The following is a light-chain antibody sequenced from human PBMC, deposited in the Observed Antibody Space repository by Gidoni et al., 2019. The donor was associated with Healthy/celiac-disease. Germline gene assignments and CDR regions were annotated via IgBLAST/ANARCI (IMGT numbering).Light chain of an antibody. CDR2: GAP. Sequence: EFVLTLSPGTVSLAQGERAPLSCSHSQSDSSCYLAWYQQKPGQAPRLLIDGAPSRATGIPDRCSGSGSGTDFTITISRLEHEELAVYYCHEYGSSPLTFGGGTKVEIK. V-gene: IGKV3-20*01. J-gene: IGKJ4*01. CDR1: QSDSSCY. CDR3: HEYGSSPLT.